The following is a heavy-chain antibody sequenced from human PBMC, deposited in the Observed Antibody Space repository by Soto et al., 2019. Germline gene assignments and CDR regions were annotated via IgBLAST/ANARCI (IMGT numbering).Heavy chain of an antibody. D-gene: IGHD6-13*01. Sequence: LSLTCTVSGGSISSYYWSWIRQPAGKGLEWIGRIYTSGSTNYNPSLKSRVTMSVGTSKNQSSLKLSSVTAADTAVYYCARGRREYSSSWYDVWDYWGQGTLVTVSS. V-gene: IGHV4-4*07. CDR1: GGSISSYY. CDR2: IYTSGST. J-gene: IGHJ4*02. CDR3: ARGRREYSSSWYDVWDY.